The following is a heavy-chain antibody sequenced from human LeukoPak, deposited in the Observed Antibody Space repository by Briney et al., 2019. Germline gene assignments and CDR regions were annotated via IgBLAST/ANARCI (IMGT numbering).Heavy chain of an antibody. J-gene: IGHJ4*02. V-gene: IGHV2-5*02. Sequence: SGPTLVKPTQTLTLTCTFSGFSLSTSGVGVGWIRQPPGKALEWLALIYWDGNKPYSPSLKTRLTITKDTSKYLVFLTMTNMDPVDTATYYCAHRRLTPSTTVTTGFDYWGQGILVTVSS. D-gene: IGHD4-17*01. CDR1: GFSLSTSGVG. CDR2: IYWDGNK. CDR3: AHRRLTPSTTVTTGFDY.